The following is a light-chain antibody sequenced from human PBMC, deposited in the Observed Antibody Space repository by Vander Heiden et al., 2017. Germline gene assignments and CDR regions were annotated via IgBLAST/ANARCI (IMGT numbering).Light chain of an antibody. V-gene: IGLV2-23*02. CDR1: SCDVGSYNL. CDR2: EVS. CDR3: CSYAGSSTVV. J-gene: IGLJ2*01. Sequence: QSALTQPAPVSGSPGQSIIISCPGTSCDVGSYNLVSWYQQHPGKAPKLMIYEVSKLPSGVSNRFSGSKSGNTASLTISELQAEDEADYYCCSYAGSSTVVFGGGTKLTVL.